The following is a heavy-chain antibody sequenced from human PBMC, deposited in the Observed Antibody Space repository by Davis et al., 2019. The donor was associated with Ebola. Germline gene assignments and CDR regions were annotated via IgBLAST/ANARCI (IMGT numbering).Heavy chain of an antibody. CDR2: ISGSGGST. V-gene: IGHV3-23*01. Sequence: GESLKISCAASGFTFSSYAMSWVRQAPGKGLEWVSAISGSGGSTYYADSVKGRFTISRHNSKNTLYLQMNSLRAEDTAVYYCARGNSSGRTVWGQGTTVTVSS. CDR3: ARGNSSGRTV. D-gene: IGHD6-19*01. J-gene: IGHJ6*02. CDR1: GFTFSSYA.